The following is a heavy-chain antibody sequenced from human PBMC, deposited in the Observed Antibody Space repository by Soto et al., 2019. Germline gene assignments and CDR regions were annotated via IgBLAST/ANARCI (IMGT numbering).Heavy chain of an antibody. J-gene: IGHJ2*01. D-gene: IGHD1-26*01. CDR3: AKDLRSYHWYFDL. Sequence: QVQLVESGGGVVQPGRSLRLSCAASGFTFSSYGMHWVRQAPGKGLEWVAVISYDGSNKYYADSVKGRFTISRDNSKNTLYLQMNSPRAEDTAVYYCAKDLRSYHWYFDLWGRGTLVTVSS. CDR1: GFTFSSYG. CDR2: ISYDGSNK. V-gene: IGHV3-30*18.